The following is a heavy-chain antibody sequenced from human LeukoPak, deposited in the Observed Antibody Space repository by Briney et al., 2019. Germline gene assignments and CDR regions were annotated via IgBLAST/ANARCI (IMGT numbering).Heavy chain of an antibody. CDR3: ARTAKYYYGSETYYFFDY. J-gene: IGHJ4*02. Sequence: PSETLSLTCTVSGGSISSGSYYWSWIRQPPGKGLEWIGYISYTGSTTYNSSLKSRVTISLHTSQNQFSLKLTSVTPADTAVYYCARTAKYYYGSETYYFFDYWGQGTLVTVSS. CDR2: ISYTGST. D-gene: IGHD3-10*01. V-gene: IGHV4-61*01. CDR1: GGSISSGSYY.